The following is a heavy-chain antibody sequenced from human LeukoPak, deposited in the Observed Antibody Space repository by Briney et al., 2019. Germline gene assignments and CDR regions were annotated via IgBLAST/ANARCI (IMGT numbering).Heavy chain of an antibody. CDR2: INHSGST. J-gene: IGHJ4*02. Sequence: PSETLSLTCAVYGGSFSGYYWSWIRQPPGKGLEWIGEINHSGSTNYNPSLKSRVTISVDTSKSQFSLKLSSVTAADTAVYYCARGGLEMATATIFDYWGQGTLVTVSS. V-gene: IGHV4-34*01. D-gene: IGHD5-24*01. CDR3: ARGGLEMATATIFDY. CDR1: GGSFSGYY.